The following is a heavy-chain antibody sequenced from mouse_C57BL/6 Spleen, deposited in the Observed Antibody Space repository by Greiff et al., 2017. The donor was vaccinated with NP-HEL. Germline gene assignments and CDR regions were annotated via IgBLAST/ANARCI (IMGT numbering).Heavy chain of an antibody. CDR3: ERFRYYDYDGLDY. Sequence: QVQLQQPGAELVRPGTSVKLSCKASGYTFTSYWMHWVKQRPGQGLEWIGVIDPSDSYTNYNQKFKGKATLTVDTSSSTAYMQLSSLTSEDSAVYYCERFRYYDYDGLDYWGQGTTLTVSS. V-gene: IGHV1-59*01. D-gene: IGHD2-4*01. CDR2: IDPSDSYT. J-gene: IGHJ2*01. CDR1: GYTFTSYW.